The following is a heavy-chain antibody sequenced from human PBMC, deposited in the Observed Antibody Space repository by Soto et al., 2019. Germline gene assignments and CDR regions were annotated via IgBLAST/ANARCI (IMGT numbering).Heavy chain of an antibody. J-gene: IGHJ4*02. V-gene: IGHV3-15*01. D-gene: IGHD2-2*01. CDR3: AADTPVFGQGEFEY. CDR1: GFTFNTAW. Sequence: GGSLRLSCEASGFTFNTAWMTWLRRAPGKGLEWVALIKTRAEGVTTHYAAPVKDRFTVSRDDSQNRVYLQLNSLKTEDTAVYYCAADTPVFGQGEFEYWGQGIQVTVSS. CDR2: IKTRAEGVTT.